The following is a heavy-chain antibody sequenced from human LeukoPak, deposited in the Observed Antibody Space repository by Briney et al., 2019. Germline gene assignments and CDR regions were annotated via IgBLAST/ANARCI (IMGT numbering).Heavy chain of an antibody. D-gene: IGHD1-26*01. Sequence: PGGSLRLSCAASGFTFSSYSMNWVRQAPGKGLEWVSSISSSSSYIYYADSVKGRFTISRDNAKNSLYLQMNSLRAEDTAVYYCARVEGGSYYSPDAFDIWGQGTMVTVSS. CDR3: ARVEGGSYYSPDAFDI. CDR1: GFTFSSYS. CDR2: ISSSSSYI. V-gene: IGHV3-21*01. J-gene: IGHJ3*02.